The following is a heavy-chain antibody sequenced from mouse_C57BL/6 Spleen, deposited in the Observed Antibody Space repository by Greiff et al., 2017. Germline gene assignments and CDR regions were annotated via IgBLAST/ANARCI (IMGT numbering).Heavy chain of an antibody. CDR3: ARGAVVGFDY. D-gene: IGHD1-1*01. Sequence: EVQRVESGPGMVKPSQSLSLTCTVTGYSITSGYDWHWIRHFPGNKLEWMSYISYSGSTNYNPSLKSRISITHDTSKNHFFLKLNSVTTEDTATYYCARGAVVGFDYWGQGTTLTVSS. V-gene: IGHV3-1*01. CDR1: GYSITSGYD. J-gene: IGHJ2*01. CDR2: ISYSGST.